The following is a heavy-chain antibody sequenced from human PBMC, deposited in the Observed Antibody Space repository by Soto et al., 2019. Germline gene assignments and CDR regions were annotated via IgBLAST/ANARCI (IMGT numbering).Heavy chain of an antibody. V-gene: IGHV3-23*01. Sequence: EVQLLESGGGLVQPGGSLRLSCAASGFTFSSYVMSWVRQAPGKGLEWVSDISGSGGSTYYADSVTGRFTISRDNSKNTMSLQMTSLRAEGTAVYYGAKGQGGYWGQGTLVTVSS. J-gene: IGHJ4*02. CDR1: GFTFSSYV. D-gene: IGHD2-15*01. CDR3: AKGQGGY. CDR2: ISGSGGST.